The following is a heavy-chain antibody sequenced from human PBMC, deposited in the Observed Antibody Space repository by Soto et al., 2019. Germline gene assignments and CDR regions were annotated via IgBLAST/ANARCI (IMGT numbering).Heavy chain of an antibody. CDR2: ISSSRSTI. V-gene: IGHV3-48*03. Sequence: PVASLRLSCAASGFTFSSYEMNWVRQAPGKGLEWVSYISSSRSTIYYADSVKGRFTISRDNAKNSLYLQMNSLRAEDTAVYYCARDSSYSSSWYSPNAFDIWGQGTMVTVSS. D-gene: IGHD6-13*01. CDR3: ARDSSYSSSWYSPNAFDI. CDR1: GFTFSSYE. J-gene: IGHJ3*02.